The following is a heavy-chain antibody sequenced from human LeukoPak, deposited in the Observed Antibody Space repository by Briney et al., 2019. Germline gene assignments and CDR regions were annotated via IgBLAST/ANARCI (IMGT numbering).Heavy chain of an antibody. J-gene: IGHJ4*02. V-gene: IGHV3-21*06. D-gene: IGHD3-10*01. Sequence: GGSLRLSCGASGFTFSSYSMNWVRQAPGKGLEWVSCISSSSSYIYYADSVKGRFTISRDNAKNSVYLQMNGLRAGDTAVYYCTRLAAAGSGRWAPDYWGQGTLVTVSS. CDR1: GFTFSSYS. CDR2: ISSSSSYI. CDR3: TRLAAAGSGRWAPDY.